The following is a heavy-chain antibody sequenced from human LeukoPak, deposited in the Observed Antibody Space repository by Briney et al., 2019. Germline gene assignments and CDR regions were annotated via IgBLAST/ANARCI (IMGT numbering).Heavy chain of an antibody. J-gene: IGHJ5*02. CDR3: ATTKGPRMRFDP. D-gene: IGHD2-8*01. CDR1: GYTLTELS. V-gene: IGHV1-24*01. CDR2: FDPEDGET. Sequence: ASVKVSCKVSGYTLTELSMHWVRQALGKGLEWMGGFDPEDGETIYAQKFQGRVTMTEDTSTDTAYMELSSLRSEDTAVYYCATTKGPRMRFDPWGQGTLVTVSS.